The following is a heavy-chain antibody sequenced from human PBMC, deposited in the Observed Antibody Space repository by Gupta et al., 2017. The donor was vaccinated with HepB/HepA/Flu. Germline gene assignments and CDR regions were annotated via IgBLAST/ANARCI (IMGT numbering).Heavy chain of an antibody. CDR2: ISSSGSTI. D-gene: IGHD3-3*01. CDR1: GFTFSSYE. J-gene: IGHJ6*02. CDR3: ARGPYYDFWSCYSGTMYYGMDV. Sequence: VQLVEYGGGLVQPGGSLRLSCAASGFTFSSYEMNWVRQAPGKGLEWVSYISSSGSTIYYADSVKGRFTISRDNAKNSLYLQMNSLRAEDTAVYYCARGPYYDFWSCYSGTMYYGMDVWGQGPTVTVSS. V-gene: IGHV3-48*03.